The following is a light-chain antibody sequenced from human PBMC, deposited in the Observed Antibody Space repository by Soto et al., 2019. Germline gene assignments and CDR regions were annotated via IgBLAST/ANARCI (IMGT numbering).Light chain of an antibody. Sequence: DIQMTQSPSTLSASLGDRVTITWRASQSISSWLAWYQQKPGKAPKLLIYDASTLESGVSSRFSGSGSGTEFTLTISSLQAADFATYYCQQYNTYPWTFGQGTKVDIK. CDR1: QSISSW. CDR2: DAS. CDR3: QQYNTYPWT. J-gene: IGKJ1*01. V-gene: IGKV1-5*01.